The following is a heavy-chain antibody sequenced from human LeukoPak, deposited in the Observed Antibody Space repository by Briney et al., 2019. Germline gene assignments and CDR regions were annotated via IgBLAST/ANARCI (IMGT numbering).Heavy chain of an antibody. V-gene: IGHV3-30-3*01. J-gene: IGHJ3*02. D-gene: IGHD2-8*01. CDR3: ATDGVGIVPGDVFDI. Sequence: GGSLRLSCAASGFTFSSYAMHWVRQAPGKGLEWVAVISYDGSNKYYADSVKGRFTISRDNAKNSVYLQMNSLRAEDTAVYYCATDGVGIVPGDVFDIWGQGTMVAVSS. CDR1: GFTFSSYA. CDR2: ISYDGSNK.